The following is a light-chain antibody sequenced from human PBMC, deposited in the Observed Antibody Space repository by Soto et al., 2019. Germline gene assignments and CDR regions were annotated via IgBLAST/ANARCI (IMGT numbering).Light chain of an antibody. Sequence: QSALTQPASVSGSPGQSFTISCTGTSSDIGAYNFVSWYQQHPGKAPKLMLYDVNIRPSGVSNRFSGSKSGNTASLTISGLQAEDEADYYCTSWTTSTTMIFGGGTQLTV. J-gene: IGLJ2*01. V-gene: IGLV2-14*03. CDR3: TSWTTSTTMI. CDR1: SSDIGAYNF. CDR2: DVN.